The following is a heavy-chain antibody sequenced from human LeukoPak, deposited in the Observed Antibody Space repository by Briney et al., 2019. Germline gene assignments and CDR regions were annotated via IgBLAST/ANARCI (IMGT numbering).Heavy chain of an antibody. CDR3: ARDLGGSYYPYYFDY. Sequence: PSETLSLTCTVSGGSISTYYWSWIRQPAGKGLEWIGRIYTSGSTNYNPSPKSRVTMSLDTSKNQFSLKLSSVTAADTAVYYCARDLGGSYYPYYFDYWGQGTLVTVSS. J-gene: IGHJ4*02. V-gene: IGHV4-4*07. D-gene: IGHD1-26*01. CDR1: GGSISTYY. CDR2: IYTSGST.